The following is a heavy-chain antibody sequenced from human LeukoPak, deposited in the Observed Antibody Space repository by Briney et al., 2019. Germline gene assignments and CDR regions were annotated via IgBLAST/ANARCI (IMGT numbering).Heavy chain of an antibody. CDR3: ARPLERRLIHYFDF. D-gene: IGHD6-25*01. J-gene: IGHJ4*02. Sequence: PGGSLRLSCAASGFTFNKYAMHWVRQAPGKGLEWVAVVSYLGNDKFYADSVKGRFTISKDNSNNTVYLGINSLRSEDTAVYYCARPLERRLIHYFDFWGPGTLVTVSS. CDR2: VSYLGNDK. CDR1: GFTFNKYA. V-gene: IGHV3-30-3*01.